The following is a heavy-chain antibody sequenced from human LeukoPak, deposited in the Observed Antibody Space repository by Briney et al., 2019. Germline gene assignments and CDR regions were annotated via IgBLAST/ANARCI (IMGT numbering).Heavy chain of an antibody. Sequence: APVKVSCKASGYTFTSYYMHWVRQAPGQGLEWMRIINPSGGTTSYAQKFQGRVTMTRDMSTSTVYMELSSLRSDDTAVFCCARVEGYSGSHVDYWGQGTLVTVSS. J-gene: IGHJ4*02. CDR2: INPSGGTT. CDR1: GYTFTSYY. D-gene: IGHD1-26*01. V-gene: IGHV1-46*01. CDR3: ARVEGYSGSHVDY.